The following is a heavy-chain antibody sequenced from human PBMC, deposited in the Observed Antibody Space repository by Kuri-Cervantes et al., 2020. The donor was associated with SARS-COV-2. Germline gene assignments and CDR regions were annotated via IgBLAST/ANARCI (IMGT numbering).Heavy chain of an antibody. Sequence: ESLKISCTVPGGSISSYYWSWIRQPPGKGLEWIGYIYYSGSTNYNPSLKSRVTISVDTSKNQFSLKLSSVTAADTAVYYCARGAGYSSSWYQGGAFDIWGQGTMVTVSS. V-gene: IGHV4-59*01. CDR1: GGSISSYY. CDR3: ARGAGYSSSWYQGGAFDI. J-gene: IGHJ3*02. D-gene: IGHD6-13*01. CDR2: IYYSGST.